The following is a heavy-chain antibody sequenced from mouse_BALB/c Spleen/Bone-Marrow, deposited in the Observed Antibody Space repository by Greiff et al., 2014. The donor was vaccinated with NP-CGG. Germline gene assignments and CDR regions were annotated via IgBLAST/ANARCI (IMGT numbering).Heavy chain of an antibody. Sequence: QVQLKESGTGLGAPSQSLSITCTVSGFSLTSYGVHWVRQPPGKGLEWLGVIWADGSTNYNSALMPRLSISKDNSKSQVFLKMNSLQTDDTAMYYCSRITTATGAMDYWGQGTSVTVSS. V-gene: IGHV2-9*02. CDR3: SRITTATGAMDY. D-gene: IGHD1-2*01. CDR1: GFSLTSYG. J-gene: IGHJ4*01. CDR2: IWADGST.